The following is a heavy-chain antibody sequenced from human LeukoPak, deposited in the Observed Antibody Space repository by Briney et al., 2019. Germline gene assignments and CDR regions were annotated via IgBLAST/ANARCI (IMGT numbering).Heavy chain of an antibody. CDR2: MSGSGVNT. J-gene: IGHJ4*02. Sequence: GGSLRLSCAASGFTFSSYAMSWVRQAPGKGLEWVSAMSGSGVNTYYADSVKGRFTISRDNSKNTLYLQMNSLRADDTAVYYCGKTRVGYDYWGQGTLVTVSS. CDR3: GKTRVGYDY. D-gene: IGHD5-12*01. V-gene: IGHV3-23*01. CDR1: GFTFSSYA.